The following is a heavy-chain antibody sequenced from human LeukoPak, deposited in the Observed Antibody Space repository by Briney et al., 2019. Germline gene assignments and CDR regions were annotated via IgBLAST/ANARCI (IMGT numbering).Heavy chain of an antibody. CDR2: ISYDGSNK. Sequence: PGRSLRLSCAASGFTFSSYAMHWVRQAPGKGLKWVAVISYDGSNKYYADSVKGRFTISRDNSKNTLYLQMNSLRAEDTAVYYCARARVRNQLLLLGDYWGQGTLVTVSS. V-gene: IGHV3-30-3*01. D-gene: IGHD2-2*01. J-gene: IGHJ4*02. CDR3: ARARVRNQLLLLGDY. CDR1: GFTFSSYA.